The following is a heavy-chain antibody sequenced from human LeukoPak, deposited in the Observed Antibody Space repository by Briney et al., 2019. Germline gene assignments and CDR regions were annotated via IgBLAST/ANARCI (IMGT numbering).Heavy chain of an antibody. CDR1: GFTFSSYG. CDR3: AKELGGSYFSRGAFDY. D-gene: IGHD1-26*01. J-gene: IGHJ4*02. CDR2: ISYDGSNK. Sequence: GSLRLSCAASGFTFSSYGMHWVRQAPGKGLEWVAVISYDGSNKYYADSVKGRFTISRDNSKNTLYLQMNSLGAEDTAVYYCAKELGGSYFSRGAFDYWGQGTLVTVSS. V-gene: IGHV3-30*18.